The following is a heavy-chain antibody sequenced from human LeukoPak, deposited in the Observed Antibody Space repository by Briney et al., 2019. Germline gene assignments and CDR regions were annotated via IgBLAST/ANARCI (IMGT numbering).Heavy chain of an antibody. CDR3: ARAPKEWELPFDY. Sequence: GGSLRLSCAASGFTVSSNYMSWVRQAPGKGLEWVSVIYSGGSTYYADSVKGRFTISRDNSKYTLYLQMNSLRAEDTAVYYCARAPKEWELPFDYWGQGTLVTVSS. J-gene: IGHJ4*02. V-gene: IGHV3-53*01. CDR2: IYSGGST. D-gene: IGHD1-26*01. CDR1: GFTVSSNY.